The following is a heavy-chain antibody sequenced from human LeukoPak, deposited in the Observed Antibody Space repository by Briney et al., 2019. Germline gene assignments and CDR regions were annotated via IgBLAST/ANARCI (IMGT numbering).Heavy chain of an antibody. CDR3: TPTSTAMVTNFYY. D-gene: IGHD5-18*01. CDR2: IRSKANSYAT. CDR1: GFTFSGSP. J-gene: IGHJ4*02. Sequence: PGGSLRLSCAASGFTFSGSPMQWLPHASGKGRVWVGRIRSKANSYATAYAASVKGRFTISRDDSKNTAYLQMNSLKTEDTAVYYCTPTSTAMVTNFYYWGQGTLVTVSS. V-gene: IGHV3-73*01.